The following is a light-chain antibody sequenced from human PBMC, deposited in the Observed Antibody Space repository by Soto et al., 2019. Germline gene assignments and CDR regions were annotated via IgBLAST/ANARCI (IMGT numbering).Light chain of an antibody. CDR1: QSVSSN. CDR2: DAS. V-gene: IGKV3D-15*01. CDR3: QQYNNWPPIT. J-gene: IGKJ5*01. Sequence: EIVMTQSPATLSVSPGERATLSCTASQSVSSNLAWYQQKPGQAPRLLIYDASTRATGIPARFSGSGSGTEFILTISSLQSEDFGVYYCQQYNNWPPITFGQGTRLEIK.